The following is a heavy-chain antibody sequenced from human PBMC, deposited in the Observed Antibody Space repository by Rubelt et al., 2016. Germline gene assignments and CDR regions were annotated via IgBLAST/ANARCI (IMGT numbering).Heavy chain of an antibody. CDR2: INHSGST. D-gene: IGHD6-13*01. V-gene: IGHV4-34*01. Sequence: QVQLQQWGAGLLKPSETLSLTCAVYGGSFSGYYWSWIRQPPGKGLEWIGEINHSGSTNYNPSLKSRVTYSVYTSKSQFSLKLSSVTAADTAVYYCARGRRGSSSWLGRDYYGMDVWGQGTTVTVSS. J-gene: IGHJ6*02. CDR3: ARGRRGSSSWLGRDYYGMDV. CDR1: GGSFSGYY.